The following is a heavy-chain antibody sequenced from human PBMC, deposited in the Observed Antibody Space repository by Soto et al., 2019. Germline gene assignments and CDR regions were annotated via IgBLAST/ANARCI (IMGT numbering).Heavy chain of an antibody. CDR2: MHHSGST. D-gene: IGHD3-9*01. CDR3: GRVPYLRRREFDHIFTGSGMEV. J-gene: IGHJ6*04. V-gene: IGHV4-59*12. CDR1: GGSISSYY. Sequence: SETLSLTCTVSGGSISSYYWSWIRQPPGKGLEWIGYMHHSGSTKYNPSLKGRVTISADTSKNHFSLKLSSVTAADAAVYYCGRVPYLRRREFDHIFTGSGMEVWGKGTTV.